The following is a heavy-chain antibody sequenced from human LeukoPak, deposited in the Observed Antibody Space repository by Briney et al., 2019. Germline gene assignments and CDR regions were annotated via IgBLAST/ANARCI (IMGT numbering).Heavy chain of an antibody. D-gene: IGHD2-2*01. J-gene: IGHJ5*02. CDR2: FDPEDGET. V-gene: IGHV1-24*01. CDR1: GYTLTELS. Sequence: VASVKVSCKVSGYTLTELSMHWVRQAPGKGLEWMGGFDPEDGETIYAQKFQGRVTMTEDTSTDTAYMELSSLRSEDTAVYYCATVFLGYCSSTSCLRWFDPWGQGTLVTVSS. CDR3: ATVFLGYCSSTSCLRWFDP.